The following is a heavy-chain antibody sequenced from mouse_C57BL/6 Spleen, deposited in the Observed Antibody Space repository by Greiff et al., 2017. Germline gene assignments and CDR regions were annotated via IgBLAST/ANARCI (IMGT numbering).Heavy chain of an antibody. Sequence: VQLQQSGPELVKPGASVKISCKASGYTFTDYYMNWVKQSHGKSLEWIGDINPNNGGTSYNQKFKGKATLTVDKSSSTAYMELRSLTSEDSAVYYCAGYYDYAMDYWGQGTSVTVSS. CDR3: AGYYDYAMDY. CDR2: INPNNGGT. D-gene: IGHD2-3*01. J-gene: IGHJ4*01. V-gene: IGHV1-26*01. CDR1: GYTFTDYY.